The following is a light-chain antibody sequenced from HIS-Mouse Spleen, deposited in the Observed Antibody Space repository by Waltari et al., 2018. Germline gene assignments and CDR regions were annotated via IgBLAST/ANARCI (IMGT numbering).Light chain of an antibody. CDR1: SSDAGSDNL. V-gene: IGLV2-23*01. J-gene: IGLJ3*02. CDR3: CSYAGSSTWV. CDR2: EGS. Sequence: QSALPQPASVSGSPGQSITLSCTGTSSDAGSDNLVSWYQQHPGKAPKLMIYEGSKRPSGVSNRFSGSKSGNTASLTISGLQAEDEADYYCCSYAGSSTWVFGGGTKLTVL.